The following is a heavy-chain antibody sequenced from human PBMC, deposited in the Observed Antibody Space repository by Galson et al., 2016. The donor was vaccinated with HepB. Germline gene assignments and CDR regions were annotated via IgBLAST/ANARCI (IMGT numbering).Heavy chain of an antibody. V-gene: IGHV4-4*02. J-gene: IGHJ4*02. D-gene: IGHD3-10*01. CDR1: GGSVSGDNW. CDR3: VTGRGWLPDY. Sequence: SETLSLTCVVFGGSVSGDNWWSWVRQPPGRGLEWIGEIFHTGLIRYNPSLKSRVTISVDKSQNQFSLRLNSVTAADTAVYYCVTGRGWLPDYWGQGTLVTVSS. CDR2: IFHTGLI.